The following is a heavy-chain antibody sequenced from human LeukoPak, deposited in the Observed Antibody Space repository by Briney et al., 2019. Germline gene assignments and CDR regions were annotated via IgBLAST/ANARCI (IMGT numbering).Heavy chain of an antibody. CDR3: ARVWDEGFDY. J-gene: IGHJ4*02. D-gene: IGHD1-26*01. CDR2: IYYSGST. Sequence: SETLSLTCTVSGSSIRSSTYYWGWIRQPPGKGLEWIGYIYYSGSTNYNPSLKSRVTISVDTSKNQFSLELSSVTAADTAVYYCARVWDEGFDYWGQGTLVTVSS. CDR1: GSSIRSSTYY. V-gene: IGHV4-61*05.